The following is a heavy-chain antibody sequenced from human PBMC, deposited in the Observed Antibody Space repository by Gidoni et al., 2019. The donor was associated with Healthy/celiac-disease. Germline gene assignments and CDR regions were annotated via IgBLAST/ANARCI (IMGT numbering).Heavy chain of an antibody. Sequence: QVQLQESGPGLVKPSQTLSLTCTVSGGSISSGSYYWSWIRQPAGKGLEWIGRIYTSGSTNSNPSLKSRVTMSVDTSKNQFSLKLSSVTAADTAVYYCARGSSAARYFDYWGQGTLVTVSS. J-gene: IGHJ4*02. V-gene: IGHV4-61*02. CDR3: ARGSSAARYFDY. D-gene: IGHD6-6*01. CDR2: IYTSGST. CDR1: GGSISSGSYY.